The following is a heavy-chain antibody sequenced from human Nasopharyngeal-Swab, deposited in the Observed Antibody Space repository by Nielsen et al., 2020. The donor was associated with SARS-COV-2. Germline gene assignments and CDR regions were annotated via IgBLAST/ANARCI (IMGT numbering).Heavy chain of an antibody. CDR3: ARDVGIVGATLDN. CDR1: GFTISSNC. D-gene: IGHD1-26*01. V-gene: IGHV3-48*02. Sequence: GGSLRLSCAASGFTISSNCMNWVRQAPGKGLEWVAYMSSSSSTSYYADSVKGRLTISRDNPKNSLYLQMNSLRDEDTAVYYCARDVGIVGATLDNWGQGTLVTVSS. J-gene: IGHJ4*02. CDR2: MSSSSSTS.